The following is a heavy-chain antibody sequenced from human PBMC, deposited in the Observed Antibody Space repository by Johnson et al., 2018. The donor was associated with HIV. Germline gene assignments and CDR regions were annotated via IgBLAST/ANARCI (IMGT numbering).Heavy chain of an antibody. J-gene: IGHJ3*02. D-gene: IGHD1-20*01. V-gene: IGHV3-20*04. CDR3: ARAEGLTGRNAFDI. CDR2: INWNGGST. CDR1: GFTFDDFG. Sequence: VQLVESGGSVVRPGGSLRPPRAASGFTFDDFGMSWVRPGPGKGLEWVSGINWNGGSTGYAHSVKRPFTISRDNAKNSLYLQMNSLRAEDTAVYYCARAEGLTGRNAFDIWGQGTMVTVSS.